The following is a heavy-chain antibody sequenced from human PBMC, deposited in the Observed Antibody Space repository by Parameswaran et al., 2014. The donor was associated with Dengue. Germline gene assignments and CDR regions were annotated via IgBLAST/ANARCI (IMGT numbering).Heavy chain of an antibody. CDR2: IKQDGSEK. V-gene: IGHV3-7*01. Sequence: VRQAPGKGLEWVANIKQDGSEKSYVDSAKGRFTISRDNAKNSLYLQMNSLRVEDTAVYYCARDSGDRTVDYWGQGTLVTVSS. J-gene: IGHJ4*02. CDR3: ARDSGDRTVDY. D-gene: IGHD7-27*01.